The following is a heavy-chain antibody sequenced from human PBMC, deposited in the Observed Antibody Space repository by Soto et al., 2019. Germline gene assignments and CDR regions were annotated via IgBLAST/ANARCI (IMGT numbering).Heavy chain of an antibody. CDR3: ARRVTWYYFDY. CDR2: IYYSGST. Sequence: SETLSLTCTVSGGSISSGGYYWSWIRQHPGKGLEWIGYIYYSGSTYYNPSLKSRVTISVDTSKNQFSLKLSSVTAADTAVYYCARRVTWYYFDYWGQGTLVTVSS. J-gene: IGHJ4*02. D-gene: IGHD2-8*02. V-gene: IGHV4-31*03. CDR1: GGSISSGGYY.